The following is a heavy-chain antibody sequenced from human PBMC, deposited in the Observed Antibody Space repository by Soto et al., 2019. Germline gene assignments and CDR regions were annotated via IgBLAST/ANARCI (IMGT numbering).Heavy chain of an antibody. CDR3: ARDLGYCSGGSCYSLSFDY. CDR2: ISAYNGNT. Sequence: GTSVNHSRVASGYSLTSYGISWVRQAPRQGIEWMGWISAYNGNTNYAQKLQGRVTMTTDTSTSTAYMELRSLRSDDTAVYYCARDLGYCSGGSCYSLSFDYWGQGTLVTVSS. V-gene: IGHV1-18*01. CDR1: GYSLTSYG. D-gene: IGHD2-15*01. J-gene: IGHJ4*02.